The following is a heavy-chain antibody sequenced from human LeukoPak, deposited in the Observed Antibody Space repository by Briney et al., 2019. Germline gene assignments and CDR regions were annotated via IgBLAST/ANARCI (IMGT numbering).Heavy chain of an antibody. CDR1: GYSFTAYY. CDR2: INPNSGGT. D-gene: IGHD3-16*02. V-gene: IGHV1-2*04. CDR3: ARGTPGSYLGY. J-gene: IGHJ4*02. Sequence: ASVRVSCKASGYSFTAYYMHWVRQAPGQGLEWMGWINPNSGGTNYAQKFKGWVTLTRDTSINTTYMELSRLASDVTAVYFCARGTPGSYLGYWGQGTLVTVSP.